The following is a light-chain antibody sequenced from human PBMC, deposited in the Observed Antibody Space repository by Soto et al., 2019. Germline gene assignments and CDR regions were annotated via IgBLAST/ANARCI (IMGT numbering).Light chain of an antibody. CDR1: QIVNTTY. CDR3: QQYGSSPMYT. CDR2: GSS. Sequence: EIVLTQSPGTLSLSPGERATLSCRASQIVNTTYLAWYQQKPGQAPRLLIYGSSSRAPGIPDRFSGSGSGTDFTLTISRLEPEDFAVYYCQQYGSSPMYTFGQGTKLEIK. V-gene: IGKV3-20*01. J-gene: IGKJ2*01.